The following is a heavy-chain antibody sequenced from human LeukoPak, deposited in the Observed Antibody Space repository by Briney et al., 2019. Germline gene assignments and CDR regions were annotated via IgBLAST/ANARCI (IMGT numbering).Heavy chain of an antibody. D-gene: IGHD5-12*01. Sequence: ASVKVSCKASGGTFSSYANSWVRQAPGQGLEWMGRIIPIFGTANYAQKFQGRVTITTDESTSTAYMELSSLRSEDTAVYYCARVGDSGYIDCWGQGTLVTVSS. J-gene: IGHJ4*02. V-gene: IGHV1-69*05. CDR3: ARVGDSGYIDC. CDR2: IIPIFGTA. CDR1: GGTFSSYA.